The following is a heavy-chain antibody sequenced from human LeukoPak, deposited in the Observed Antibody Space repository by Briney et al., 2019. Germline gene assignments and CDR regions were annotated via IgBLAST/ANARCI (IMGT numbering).Heavy chain of an antibody. CDR1: GYSISSGYY. V-gene: IGHV4-38-2*02. Sequence: SETLSLTCTVSGYSISSGYYWGWIRQPPGKGLEWIGSIYHSGSTYYNPSLKSRVTMSVDTSKNQFSLQLSSVTAADTAVYYCARDIDGYNTFDSWGQGTLVTVSS. D-gene: IGHD5-24*01. CDR2: IYHSGST. J-gene: IGHJ4*02. CDR3: ARDIDGYNTFDS.